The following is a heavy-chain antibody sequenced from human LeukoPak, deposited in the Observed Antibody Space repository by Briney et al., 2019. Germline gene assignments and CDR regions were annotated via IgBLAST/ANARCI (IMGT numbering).Heavy chain of an antibody. CDR2: ISHDGSDK. V-gene: IGHV3-30*04. D-gene: IGHD3-10*01. CDR3: AREGVQATVDAFDI. CDR1: GFTLKIYP. J-gene: IGHJ3*02. Sequence: GGSLRLSCAASGFTLKIYPMHWVRQAPGKGLEWLSVISHDGSDKSNADSVKGRFIISRDNSKNTIYLQLNSLRPEDTAMYYCAREGVQATVDAFDIWGLGTMVIVSS.